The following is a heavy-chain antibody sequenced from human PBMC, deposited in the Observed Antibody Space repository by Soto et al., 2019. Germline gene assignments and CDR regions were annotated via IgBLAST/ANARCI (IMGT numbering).Heavy chain of an antibody. D-gene: IGHD5-18*01. V-gene: IGHV4-34*01. J-gene: IGHJ6*02. CDR1: GGSFSGYY. CDR2: INHSGST. Sequence: SETLSLTCAVYGGSFSGYYWSWIRQPPGKGLEWIGEINHSGSTNYNPSLKSRVTISVDTSKNQFSLKLSSVTAADTAVYYCASVDTATGDYYYGMDVWGQGTTGPVS. CDR3: ASVDTATGDYYYGMDV.